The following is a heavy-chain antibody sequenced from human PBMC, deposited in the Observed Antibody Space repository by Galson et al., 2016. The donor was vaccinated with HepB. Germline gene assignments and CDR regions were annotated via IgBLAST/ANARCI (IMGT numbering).Heavy chain of an antibody. D-gene: IGHD6-19*01. CDR1: GGSITDYR. CDR2: FYGSGRT. CDR3: ATEMRASNSGLDS. V-gene: IGHV4-59*01. Sequence: LSLTCSVSGGSITDYRWSWIRQPPGKGLEWIGYFYGSGRTDYNPSLKSRVTLSVDTSKNQFSLKLSSVTAADTAVYYCATEMRASNSGLDSWGQGTLVTVSS. J-gene: IGHJ4*02.